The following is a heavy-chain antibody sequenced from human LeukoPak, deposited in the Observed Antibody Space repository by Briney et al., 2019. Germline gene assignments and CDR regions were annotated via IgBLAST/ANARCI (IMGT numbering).Heavy chain of an antibody. J-gene: IGHJ5*02. CDR2: LTDSGDAT. CDR1: GFTFSHYA. CDR3: ARGYSHNSGGWLDP. V-gene: IGHV3-23*01. Sequence: GGSLRLSCAVSGFTFSHYAMSWVRPAPGTGLEWVGSLTDSGDATYYADSVEGRLTISRDNSNSTLYLHISGLRDEDTAVYYCARGYSHNSGGWLDPWGQGTLVTVSS. D-gene: IGHD5-12*01.